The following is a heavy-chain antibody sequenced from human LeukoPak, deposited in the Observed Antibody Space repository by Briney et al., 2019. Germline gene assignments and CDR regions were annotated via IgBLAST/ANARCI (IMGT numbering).Heavy chain of an antibody. Sequence: PGGCLRLSCATSVFTFSIFAMSGVRDAPGKGLECVSAISGIGGSTYYADSVKGRLTISRDNSNTTLYLQMNSLRAEDTAVSYCAKEYCYASSGPVDYWGQGTPVTVSS. CDR3: AKEYCYASSGPVDY. CDR2: ISGIGGST. J-gene: IGHJ4*02. V-gene: IGHV3-23*01. CDR1: VFTFSIFA. D-gene: IGHD3-22*01.